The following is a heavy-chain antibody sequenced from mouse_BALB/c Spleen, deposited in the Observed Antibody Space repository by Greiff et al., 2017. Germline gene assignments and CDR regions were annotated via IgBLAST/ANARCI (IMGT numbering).Heavy chain of an antibody. J-gene: IGHJ4*01. D-gene: IGHD1-2*01. Sequence: QVHVKQSGAELAKPGASVKMSCKASGYTFTSYWMHWVKQRPGQGLEWIGYINPSTGYTEYNQKFKDKATLTADKSSSTAYMQLSSLTSEDSAVYYCARSAFHYYGAMDYWGQGTSVTVSS. V-gene: IGHV1-7*01. CDR1: GYTFTSYW. CDR3: ARSAFHYYGAMDY. CDR2: INPSTGYT.